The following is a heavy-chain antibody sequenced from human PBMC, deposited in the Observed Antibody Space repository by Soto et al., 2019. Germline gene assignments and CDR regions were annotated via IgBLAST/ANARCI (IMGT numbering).Heavy chain of an antibody. V-gene: IGHV1-8*01. D-gene: IGHD6-19*01. CDR2: MNPNTGNS. CDR3: ARRAESNGWNGFGADKYYFDF. Sequence: GGSVKVSCRAAGYTCTSYDSYWVPQATGQGLVWMGWMNPNTGNSGYAQKFQGRVTMTSDTSINTAHMALSSLRSEDTAVYYCARRAESNGWNGFGADKYYFDFWGQGTLVTVSS. CDR1: GYTCTSYD. J-gene: IGHJ4*02.